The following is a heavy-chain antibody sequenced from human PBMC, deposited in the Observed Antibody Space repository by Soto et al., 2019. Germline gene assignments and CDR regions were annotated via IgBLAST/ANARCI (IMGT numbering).Heavy chain of an antibody. CDR2: ISHSGSV. CDR3: ARSFGWYAIDY. D-gene: IGHD6-19*01. V-gene: IGHV4-4*02. J-gene: IGHJ4*02. Sequence: QVLLKESGPGLVQPSGTLSLSCAVSGGSISSSHFWGWVRQPPGKGLEWVGDISHSGSVNYNPSLKSRVTISIDKSKNQFSLKLNSVTAADTAVYYCARSFGWYAIDYWGQGTLVIVSS. CDR1: GGSISSSHF.